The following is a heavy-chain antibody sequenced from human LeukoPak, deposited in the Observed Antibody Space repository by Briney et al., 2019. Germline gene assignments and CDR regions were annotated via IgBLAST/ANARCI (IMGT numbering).Heavy chain of an antibody. Sequence: GGSLRLSCAAAGFTFSRYSMNWVRQGPAKGLEWVSSISRDTTYIYYADSAKGRFTISRDNAKNSLSLQMNSLRAEDTAVYYCARSTGDGYFDYWGQGTLVTVSS. V-gene: IGHV3-21*01. D-gene: IGHD7-27*01. CDR3: ARSTGDGYFDY. CDR2: ISRDTTYI. CDR1: GFTFSRYS. J-gene: IGHJ4*02.